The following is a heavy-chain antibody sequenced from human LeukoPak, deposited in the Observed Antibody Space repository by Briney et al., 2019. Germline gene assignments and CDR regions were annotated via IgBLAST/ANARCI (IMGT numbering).Heavy chain of an antibody. CDR1: GYSFTTHW. Sequence: GESLEISCKASGYSFTTHWIGWVRQMPGKGLEWMGIIYPGDSDTRYSPSFQGHVTISVDKSINTAYLQWSSLKASDTAMYYCASASGGSCYYYWGQGTLVTVSS. J-gene: IGHJ4*02. D-gene: IGHD2-15*01. V-gene: IGHV5-51*01. CDR3: ASASGGSCYYY. CDR2: IYPGDSDT.